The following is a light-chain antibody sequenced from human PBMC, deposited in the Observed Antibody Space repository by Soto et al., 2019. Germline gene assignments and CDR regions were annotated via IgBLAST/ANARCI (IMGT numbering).Light chain of an antibody. CDR2: GAS. CDR3: HQCDSSPWT. J-gene: IGKJ1*01. CDR1: QSLSSNY. V-gene: IGKV3-20*01. Sequence: EIVLTQSPGTLSLSPRERATLSCRASQSLSSNYLACYQQKPGQAPRLLIYGASSRATGIPDRFSGSGSGTDFTLTISRLAPEDFAVFYCHQCDSSPWTFGQGTKGEIK.